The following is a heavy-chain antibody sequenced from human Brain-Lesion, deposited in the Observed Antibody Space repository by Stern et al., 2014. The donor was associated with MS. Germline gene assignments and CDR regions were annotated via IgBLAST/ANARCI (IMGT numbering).Heavy chain of an antibody. CDR3: ARDQRGITIFGVVTDYYYLGMDV. CDR2: INPNTGGT. Sequence: VQLVESGAEVKKPGASVKVSCKTSGYIFTGYYIHLVRQAPGQGLEWMAWINPNTGGTKYAQKFQGRVTMSRDTSISTAYVELSSLTYDDTAVYYCARDQRGITIFGVVTDYYYLGMDVWGQGTTVTVSS. V-gene: IGHV1-2*02. CDR1: GYIFTGYY. D-gene: IGHD3-3*01. J-gene: IGHJ6*02.